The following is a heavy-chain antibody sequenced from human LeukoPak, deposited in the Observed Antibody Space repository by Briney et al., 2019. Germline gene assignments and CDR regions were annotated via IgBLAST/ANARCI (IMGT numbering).Heavy chain of an antibody. D-gene: IGHD2-15*01. CDR3: PRGGSRRQTEAVSYYYYGMEV. J-gene: IGHJ6*02. CDR1: GGSISSYY. CDR2: IYYSGST. Sequence: SETLTLTCAVSGGSISSYYWSWIRQPPGKGLEWIGYIYYSGSTNYNPSLKSRDTISVDTSKNQLSLKLSSVTAADTAVYYCPRGGSRRQTEAVSYYYYGMEVWGQGATVAVSS. V-gene: IGHV4-59*01.